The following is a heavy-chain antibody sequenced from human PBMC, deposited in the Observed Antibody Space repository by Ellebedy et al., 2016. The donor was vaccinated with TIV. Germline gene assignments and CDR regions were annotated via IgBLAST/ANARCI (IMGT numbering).Heavy chain of an antibody. J-gene: IGHJ6*02. V-gene: IGHV3-72*01. D-gene: IGHD3-10*01. CDR1: GFIFSDHY. CDR3: AKDRGNYGGAPYNGMDV. Sequence: GGSLRLSCAASGFIFSDHYMDWVRQAPGKGLEWVGRTRNKAHSYTTEYAASVKDRFTISRDDSKNSLNLQMNSLKTEDTAVYYCAKDRGNYGGAPYNGMDVWGQGTTVIVSS. CDR2: TRNKAHSYTT.